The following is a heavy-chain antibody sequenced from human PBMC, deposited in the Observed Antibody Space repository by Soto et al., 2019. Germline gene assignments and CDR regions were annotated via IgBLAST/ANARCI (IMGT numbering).Heavy chain of an antibody. CDR1: GFTFSSYA. V-gene: IGHV3-23*01. CDR3: AKDPQGAAAGTVPSFVDY. D-gene: IGHD6-13*01. CDR2: ISGSGGST. J-gene: IGHJ4*02. Sequence: GGSLRLSCAASGFTFSSYAMSWVRQAPGKGLEWVSAISGSGGSTYYADSVKGRFTTSRDNSKNTLYLQINSLRAEDTAVYYCAKDPQGAAAGTVPSFVDYWGQGTLVTVSS.